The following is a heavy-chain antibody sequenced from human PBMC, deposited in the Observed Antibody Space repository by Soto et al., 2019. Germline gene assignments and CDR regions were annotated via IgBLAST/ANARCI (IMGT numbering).Heavy chain of an antibody. V-gene: IGHV3-15*07. Sequence: EVQLVESGGGLVNPGGSLRLSCAASGFTFSNAWINWVRQAPGKGLEWVGRIKSKTDGETTDFAAPGKVRFAISRDDSKHIVYLQMHSLKNEDTGIYDCTTDSYSNMIVGRFDYWGHGTLVTVSS. CDR2: IKSKTDGETT. D-gene: IGHD3-22*01. CDR1: GFTFSNAW. J-gene: IGHJ4*01. CDR3: TTDSYSNMIVGRFDY.